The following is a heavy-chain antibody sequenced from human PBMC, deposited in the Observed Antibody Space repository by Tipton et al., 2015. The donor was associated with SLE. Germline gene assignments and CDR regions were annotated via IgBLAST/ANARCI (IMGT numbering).Heavy chain of an antibody. J-gene: IGHJ5*02. D-gene: IGHD3-10*02. CDR1: GGSIIDYY. CDR2: VSSGGRT. CDR3: ARLSYNVLIGPIDT. Sequence: TLSLTCTVSGGSIIDYYWTWIRQPPGKGLEWIGCVSSGGRTFHNPSLRSRVTISIDTSKNQFSLRLTSVTAADTALYYCARLSYNVLIGPIDTWGQGTLVTVSS. V-gene: IGHV4-59*12.